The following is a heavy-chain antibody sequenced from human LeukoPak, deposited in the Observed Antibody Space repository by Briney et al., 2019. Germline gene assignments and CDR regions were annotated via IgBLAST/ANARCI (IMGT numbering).Heavy chain of an antibody. J-gene: IGHJ4*02. CDR2: ISGSGAST. CDR3: AKGGRSDYFDF. Sequence: PGGSLRPSCAASGITFSTYAMSWVRQAPGKGLEWVSVISGSGASTYYADSVKGRFTISRDNSKNTLYLQMNSLRAEDTAVYYCAKGGRSDYFDFWGQGTLVTVSS. D-gene: IGHD6-6*01. CDR1: GITFSTYA. V-gene: IGHV3-23*01.